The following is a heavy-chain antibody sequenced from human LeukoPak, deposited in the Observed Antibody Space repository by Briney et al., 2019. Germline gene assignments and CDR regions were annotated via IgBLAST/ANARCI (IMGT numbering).Heavy chain of an antibody. CDR3: ARMTVSGRDNWFDP. CDR1: GYTFTSYD. V-gene: IGHV1-8*01. D-gene: IGHD6-19*01. CDR2: LNPKRGHT. Sequence: GASVKVSCKASGYTFTSYDINWVRQATGQGREWMGWLNPKRGHTGYAQKFQGRVTISRNTAINTAYMELSSLRSEDTAVYYCARMTVSGRDNWFDPWGQGTLVTVSS. J-gene: IGHJ5*02.